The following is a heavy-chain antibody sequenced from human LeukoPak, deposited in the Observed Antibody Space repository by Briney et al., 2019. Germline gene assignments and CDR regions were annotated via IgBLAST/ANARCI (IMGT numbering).Heavy chain of an antibody. CDR1: GGSFSSGDYY. CDR3: ARDFVRFASTGHYYYGMDV. D-gene: IGHD5/OR15-5a*01. V-gene: IGHV4-30-4*01. J-gene: IGHJ6*04. CDR2: IYYSGST. Sequence: PAETLSLTCTVSGGSFSSGDYYWSWIRQPPGRGLEWIGYIYYSGSTYYNPSLKSRVTISVDTSKNQFSLKLSSVTAADTAVYYCARDFVRFASTGHYYYGMDVWGKGTTVTVSS.